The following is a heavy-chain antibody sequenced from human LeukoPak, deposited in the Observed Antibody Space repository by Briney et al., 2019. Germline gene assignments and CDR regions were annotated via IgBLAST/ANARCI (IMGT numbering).Heavy chain of an antibody. CDR3: ARVGDSSGYLDY. J-gene: IGHJ4*02. Sequence: TFDDYGMSWVRQPPGKGLEWIGYIYYSGSTYYNPSLKSRVTISVDTSKNQFSLKLSSVTAADTAVYYCARVGDSSGYLDYWGQGTLVTVSS. CDR1: TFDDYG. D-gene: IGHD3-22*01. V-gene: IGHV4-30-4*08. CDR2: IYYSGST.